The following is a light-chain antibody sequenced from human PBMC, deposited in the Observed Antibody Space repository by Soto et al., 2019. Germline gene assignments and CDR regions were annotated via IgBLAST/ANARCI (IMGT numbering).Light chain of an antibody. CDR2: DDS. Sequence: YELTQPPSVSVDPGQTAMITCEENNIGSKSGHWYQQKPGQAPVLVVFDDSDRPSGIPDRFSGSSSRNTATLTINSVEAGDEADYYCQVWDNDSYHFVFGSGTKVTV. CDR1: NIGSKS. CDR3: QVWDNDSYHFV. V-gene: IGLV3-21*02. J-gene: IGLJ1*01.